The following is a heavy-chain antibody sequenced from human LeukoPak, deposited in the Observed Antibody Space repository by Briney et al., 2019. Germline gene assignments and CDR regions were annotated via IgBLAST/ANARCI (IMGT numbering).Heavy chain of an antibody. CDR3: AKDPYGDYNSYYFDY. V-gene: IGHV3-30*02. CDR1: GFTFSSYG. Sequence: PGGSLRLSCAASGFTFSSYGMHWVRQAPGKGLEWVAFIRYDGSNKYYADSVKGRFTISRDNSKNTLYLQMNSLRAEDTAVYYCAKDPYGDYNSYYFDYWGQGTLVTVSS. D-gene: IGHD4-17*01. J-gene: IGHJ4*02. CDR2: IRYDGSNK.